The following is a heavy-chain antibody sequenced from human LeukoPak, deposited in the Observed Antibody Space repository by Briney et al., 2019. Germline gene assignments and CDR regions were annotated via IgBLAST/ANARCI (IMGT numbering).Heavy chain of an antibody. Sequence: PGGSLRLSCAASGFTFSIYTMHWVRQAPGKGLEWVAFISYDGSSEYYADSVKGRFTISRDNAKNSLYLQGNSLRAEDTAVYYCARDWGRWAFFDYWGQGTLVTVSS. J-gene: IGHJ4*02. CDR2: ISYDGSSE. CDR1: GFTFSIYT. CDR3: ARDWGRWAFFDY. V-gene: IGHV3-30-3*01. D-gene: IGHD4-23*01.